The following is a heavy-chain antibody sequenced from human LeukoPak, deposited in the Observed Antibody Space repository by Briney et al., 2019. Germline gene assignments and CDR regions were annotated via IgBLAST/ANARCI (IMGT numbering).Heavy chain of an antibody. V-gene: IGHV4-39*07. CDR1: GGSIAVNHYY. J-gene: IGHJ3*02. CDR3: ASPSLRNHAFDI. D-gene: IGHD5-12*01. Sequence: PSETLSLTCSVSGGSIAVNHYYWGWIRQPPGKGLEWIGSGLYTGNTYSNPSLRSRVTISVDTSKNQFSLKLSSVTAADTAVYYCASPSLRNHAFDIWGQGTMVTVSS. CDR2: GLYTGNT.